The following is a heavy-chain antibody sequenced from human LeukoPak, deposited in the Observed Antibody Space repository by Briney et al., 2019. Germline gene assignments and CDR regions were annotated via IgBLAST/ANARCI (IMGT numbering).Heavy chain of an antibody. CDR1: GGSISSGSYY. CDR3: ARLTLRYSSTWYYFDY. Sequence: SETLSLTCTVSGGSISSGSYYWSWIRQPAGKGLEWIGRIYTSGSTNYNPSLKSRVTISVDTSKNQFSLKLSSVTAADTAVYYCARLTLRYSSTWYYFDYWGQGTLVTVSS. V-gene: IGHV4-61*02. CDR2: IYTSGST. D-gene: IGHD6-13*01. J-gene: IGHJ4*02.